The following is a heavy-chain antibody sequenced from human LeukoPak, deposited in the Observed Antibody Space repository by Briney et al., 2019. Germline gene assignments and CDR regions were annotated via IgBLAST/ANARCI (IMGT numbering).Heavy chain of an antibody. V-gene: IGHV1-2*04. CDR3: ARDYYGSGSYYAPFDP. Sequence: ASVKVSCKASGYTFTGYYMHWVRQAPGQGLEWMGWINPNSGGTNYAQKFQGWVTMTRDTSISTAYMELRSLRSDDTAVYYCARDYYGSGSYYAPFDPWGQGTLVTVSS. D-gene: IGHD3-10*01. CDR2: INPNSGGT. CDR1: GYTFTGYY. J-gene: IGHJ5*02.